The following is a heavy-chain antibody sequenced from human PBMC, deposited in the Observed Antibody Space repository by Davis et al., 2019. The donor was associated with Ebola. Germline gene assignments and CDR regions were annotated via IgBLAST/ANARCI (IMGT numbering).Heavy chain of an antibody. CDR3: ARLLDTAMVLDYGMDV. CDR2: SIPVFGTS. D-gene: IGHD5-18*01. CDR1: GGTFSRYA. J-gene: IGHJ6*02. V-gene: IGHV1-69*13. Sequence: AASVKVSCKGSGGTFSRYALSWVRQAPGQGLEWMGGSIPVFGTSKYAQKFQGRVTITADESTSTAYMELSSLRSEDTAVYYCARLLDTAMVLDYGMDVWGQGTTVTVSS.